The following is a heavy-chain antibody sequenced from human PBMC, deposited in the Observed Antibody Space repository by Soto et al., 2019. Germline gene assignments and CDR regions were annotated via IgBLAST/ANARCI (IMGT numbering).Heavy chain of an antibody. CDR3: AREDIPAAPYYYYYGTDV. D-gene: IGHD2-2*01. V-gene: IGHV1-46*01. CDR2: INPSGGST. CDR1: GYTFTSYY. J-gene: IGHJ6*04. Sequence: GASVKVSCKASGYTFTSYYMHCVRQAPGQGLEWMGIINPSGGSTSYAQKFQGRVTMTRDTSTSTVYMELSSLRSEDTAVYYCAREDIPAAPYYYYYGTDVWGKGTTVTVSS.